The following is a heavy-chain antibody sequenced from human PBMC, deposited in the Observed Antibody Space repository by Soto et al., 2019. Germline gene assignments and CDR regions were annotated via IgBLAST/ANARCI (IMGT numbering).Heavy chain of an antibody. Sequence: WGSLRLSCATSGLTFSNYAMSWVRQAPGGGLEWVSSMSGSSSTTYYADSVRGRFTISRDRSKNTLYLQMSSLRAEDTALYYCAKNQERELPRVIDFWGQGTLVTVSS. J-gene: IGHJ4*02. CDR1: GLTFSNYA. CDR3: AKNQERELPRVIDF. V-gene: IGHV3-23*01. D-gene: IGHD1-7*01. CDR2: MSGSSSTT.